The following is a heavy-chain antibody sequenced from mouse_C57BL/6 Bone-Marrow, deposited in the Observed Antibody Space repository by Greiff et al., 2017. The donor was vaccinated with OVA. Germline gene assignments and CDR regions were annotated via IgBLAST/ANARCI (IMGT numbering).Heavy chain of an antibody. V-gene: IGHV14-2*01. CDR3: ARPPFYYYDWYFDV. D-gene: IGHD1-1*01. CDR2: IDPEDGET. J-gene: IGHJ1*03. CDR1: CFNIKDSY. Sequence: VQLQQSGAELVKPGASVKLSCTASCFNIKDSYMPWVKQRTEQGLEGIGRIDPEDGETKYAPKFQGKATITADTSSNTAYLQLSSLTSEDPAVYDGARPPFYYYDWYFDVWGTGTTVTVSS.